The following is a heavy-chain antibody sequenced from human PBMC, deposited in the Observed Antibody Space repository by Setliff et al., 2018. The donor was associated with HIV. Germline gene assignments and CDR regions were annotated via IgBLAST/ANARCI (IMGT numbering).Heavy chain of an antibody. J-gene: IGHJ4*02. V-gene: IGHV1-2*02. CDR3: ARGIQWSSAWYGY. CDR2: INPNSGGT. D-gene: IGHD6-19*01. CDR1: GYSFTDYP. Sequence: ASVKVSCKASGYSFTDYPLHWVRQVPGHGLEWMGWINPNSGGTNYAQRFQGRVTMTRDTSISTAYMELSRPRSDDTAVYFCARGIQWSSAWYGYWGQGTLVTVSS.